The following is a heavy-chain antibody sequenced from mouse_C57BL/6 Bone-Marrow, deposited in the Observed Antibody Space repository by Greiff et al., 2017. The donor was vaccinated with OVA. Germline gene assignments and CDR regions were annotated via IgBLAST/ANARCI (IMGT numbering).Heavy chain of an antibody. CDR2: IDPSDSYT. V-gene: IGHV1-50*01. CDR3: AREAASYFDY. D-gene: IGHD6-1*01. Sequence: VQLQQPGAELVKPGASVKLSCKASGYTFTSYWMQWVKQRPGQGLEWIGEIDPSDSYTNYNQKFKGKATLTVDTSSSTAYMQLSSLTSEDSAVYYCAREAASYFDYWGQGTTLTVSS. J-gene: IGHJ2*01. CDR1: GYTFTSYW.